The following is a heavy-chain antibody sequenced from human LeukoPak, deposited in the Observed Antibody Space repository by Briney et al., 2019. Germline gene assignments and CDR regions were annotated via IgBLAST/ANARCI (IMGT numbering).Heavy chain of an antibody. CDR3: ARQIASAGTAGFDF. CDR1: GGSNSSFY. V-gene: IGHV4-4*07. J-gene: IGHJ4*02. D-gene: IGHD6-13*01. Sequence: SETLSLTRTVSGGSNSSFYWSWIPQPSGKGLEWIGRIYSTGSTNYNPSLKSRVTMSVDTSKNQFYLRLRSVTAADTAVYYCARQIASAGTAGFDFWGQGALVTVSS. CDR2: IYSTGST.